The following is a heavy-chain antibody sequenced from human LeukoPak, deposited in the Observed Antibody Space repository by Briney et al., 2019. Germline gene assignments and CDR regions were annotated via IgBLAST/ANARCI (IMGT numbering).Heavy chain of an antibody. J-gene: IGHJ3*02. D-gene: IGHD2-21*01. Sequence: PGTSLRLPCEASGFTFSTYAMHWVRQAPGKGLEWVAVISYDASKKYYADSVRGRFTISRDNSKNTLYLQMTSLRAEDTAVYYCAREITHSIWGQGTMVTVSS. V-gene: IGHV3-30*04. CDR2: ISYDASKK. CDR1: GFTFSTYA. CDR3: AREITHSI.